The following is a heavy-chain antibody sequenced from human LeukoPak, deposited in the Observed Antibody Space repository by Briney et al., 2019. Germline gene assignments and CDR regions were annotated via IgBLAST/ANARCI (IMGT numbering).Heavy chain of an antibody. J-gene: IGHJ5*02. CDR2: INPNSGGT. CDR1: GYTFTGYY. D-gene: IGHD6-13*01. V-gene: IGHV1-2*02. CDR3: ARVRGSSSWYDWFDP. Sequence: ASVKVSCKASGYTFTGYYMHRVRQAPGQGLEWMGWINPNSGGTNYAQKFQGRVTMTRDTSISTAYMELSRLRSDDTAVYYCARVRGSSSWYDWFDPWGQGTLVTVSS.